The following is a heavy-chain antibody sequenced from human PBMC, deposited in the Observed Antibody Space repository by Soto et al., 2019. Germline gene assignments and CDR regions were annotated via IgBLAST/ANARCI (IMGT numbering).Heavy chain of an antibody. CDR1: GGSISSGGYS. J-gene: IGHJ5*02. V-gene: IGHV4-30-2*01. D-gene: IGHD3-10*01. CDR2: IYHSGST. CDR3: ARVGYGSGSSNWFDP. Sequence: PSETLSLTCAVSGGSISSGGYSWSWIRQPPGKGLEWIGYIYHSGSTYYNPSLKSRVTTSVDRSKNQFSLKLSSVTAADTAVYYCARVGYGSGSSNWFDPWGQGTLVTVSS.